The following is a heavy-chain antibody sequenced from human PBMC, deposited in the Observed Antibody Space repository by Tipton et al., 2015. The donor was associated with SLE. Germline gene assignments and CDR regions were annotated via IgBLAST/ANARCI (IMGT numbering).Heavy chain of an antibody. CDR2: ILYSGSA. Sequence: TLSLTCTVSGGSISSGGYCWNWIRQHLGKGLEWIGYILYSGSAYYNPSLKSRVTMSVDTSKNQFSLKLSSVTAADTAVYYCAREKRPGPFGFDIWGQGTIVTVSS. V-gene: IGHV4-31*03. CDR3: AREKRPGPFGFDI. J-gene: IGHJ3*02. CDR1: GGSISSGGYC. D-gene: IGHD3-16*01.